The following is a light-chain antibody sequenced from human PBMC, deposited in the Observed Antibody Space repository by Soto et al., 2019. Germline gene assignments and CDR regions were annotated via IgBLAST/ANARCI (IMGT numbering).Light chain of an antibody. Sequence: IQMTQSPSSVSASVGDRVTITCRASQGISTWLAWYQQKPGKAPKLLIYTASKLQSGVPSRFSGSGAGADFTLTISSLQPEDFATYYCQRSNSFPFTFGPGTKVDIK. CDR2: TAS. V-gene: IGKV1-12*01. CDR1: QGISTW. CDR3: QRSNSFPFT. J-gene: IGKJ3*01.